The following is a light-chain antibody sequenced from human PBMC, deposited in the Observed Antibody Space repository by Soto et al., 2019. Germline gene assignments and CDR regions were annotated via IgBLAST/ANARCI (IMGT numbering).Light chain of an antibody. V-gene: IGKV1-5*03. J-gene: IGKJ1*01. Sequence: ILMSQSPSSLSASVGDRVTITCRASQDLDKWLAWYQQKPGQAPNLLIYKSSTLREGVPSCFSGFGSGTEYILTSSDLQPDDFGTYYCQQYSSYWTFGQGTRVEIK. CDR3: QQYSSYWT. CDR1: QDLDKW. CDR2: KSS.